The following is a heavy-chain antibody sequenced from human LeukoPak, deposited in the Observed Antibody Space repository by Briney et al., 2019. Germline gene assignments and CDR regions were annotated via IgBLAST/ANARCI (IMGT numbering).Heavy chain of an antibody. D-gene: IGHD6-13*01. CDR3: ATYRPGIAAAGDNWFDP. CDR2: IYPGDSDT. CDR1: GYSFTSYW. Sequence: RGESLKISCKGSGYSFTSYWIGWVRQMPGKGLEWMGIIYPGDSDTKYSPSFQGQVTISADKSISTAYLQWSSLKASDTAMYYCATYRPGIAAAGDNWFDPWGQGTLVTVSS. V-gene: IGHV5-51*01. J-gene: IGHJ5*02.